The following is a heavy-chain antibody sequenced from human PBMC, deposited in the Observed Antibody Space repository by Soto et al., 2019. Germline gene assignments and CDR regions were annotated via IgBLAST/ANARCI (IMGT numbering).Heavy chain of an antibody. D-gene: IGHD3-3*01. V-gene: IGHV1-18*04. CDR3: ARVMTTFGVISKGPAH. J-gene: IGHJ4*02. Sequence: RASVKVSCKASGYPFTTYGISWVRQAPGQGLEWMGWISTYNGDTEYPQSLQGRVTMTRDTSTATAYMELRSLRSDDTAVYYCARVMTTFGVISKGPAHWGQGTLVTVSS. CDR1: GYPFTTYG. CDR2: ISTYNGDT.